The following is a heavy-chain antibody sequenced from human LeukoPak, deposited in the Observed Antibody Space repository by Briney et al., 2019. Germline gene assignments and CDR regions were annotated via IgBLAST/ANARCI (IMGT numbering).Heavy chain of an antibody. J-gene: IGHJ4*02. CDR2: MGGSGDSP. V-gene: IGHV3-23*01. CDR3: ARDWSADY. CDR1: GFTFSSYW. Sequence: PGGSLRLSCAASGFTFSSYWMTWVRQAPGKGLEWVSAMGGSGDSPKYADSVKGRFTMSRDSSKNTVYLQMNSLRPEDTAVYYCARDWSADYWGQGTLVTVSS.